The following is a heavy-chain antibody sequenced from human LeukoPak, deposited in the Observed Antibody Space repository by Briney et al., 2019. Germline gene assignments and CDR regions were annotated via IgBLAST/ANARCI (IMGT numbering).Heavy chain of an antibody. CDR3: ARLNSAANFLDY. CDR1: GYTFTSYY. Sequence: EASVKVSCKASGYTFTSYYMHWVRQAPGQGLEWMGIINPSGGSTSYAQKFQGRVTMTRDTSTSTVYMELRSLISDDTAVYYCARLNSAANFLDYWGQGTLVTVSS. J-gene: IGHJ4*02. V-gene: IGHV1-46*01. D-gene: IGHD2-15*01. CDR2: INPSGGST.